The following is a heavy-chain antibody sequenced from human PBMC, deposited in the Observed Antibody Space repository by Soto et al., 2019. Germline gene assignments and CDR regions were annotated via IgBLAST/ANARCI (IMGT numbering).Heavy chain of an antibody. D-gene: IGHD7-27*01. J-gene: IGHJ4*02. CDR2: MNPDSGDT. CDR3: ARSRGTTGVHFAF. CDR1: GYTFTNYD. Sequence: ASVKVSCKASGYTFTNYDINWVRQATGQGPEWMGWMNPDSGDTGYVPNFQGRVSMTRSTSISTAYMELSDLRSEDTAVYYCARSRGTTGVHFAFWGQGLQVTVSS. V-gene: IGHV1-8*01.